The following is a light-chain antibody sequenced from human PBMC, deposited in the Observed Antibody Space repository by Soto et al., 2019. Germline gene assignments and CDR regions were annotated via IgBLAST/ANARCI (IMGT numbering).Light chain of an antibody. J-gene: IGKJ5*01. V-gene: IGKV1-9*01. CDR3: QQYHNWPIT. CDR2: AAS. CDR1: QGISSY. Sequence: IQLTQSPSSLSASVGDIVTIIFRASQGISSYLAWYQQKPGKAPKLLIYAASTLQGGVPSRFSGSGSGTEFTLTISSLQSEDFAVYYCQQYHNWPITFGQGTRLEIK.